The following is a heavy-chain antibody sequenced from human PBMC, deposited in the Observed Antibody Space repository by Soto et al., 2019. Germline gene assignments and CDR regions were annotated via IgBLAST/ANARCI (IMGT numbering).Heavy chain of an antibody. CDR2: ISNDGNRQ. D-gene: IGHD5-12*01. CDR3: TRAYNGYPPGAFDI. V-gene: IGHV3-30-3*01. CDR1: GFSFSSQA. J-gene: IGHJ3*02. Sequence: GGSLSLSCVASGFSFSSQAMHWVRQAPSKGLEWVAAISNDGNRQLYAASVEGRLTISRDDSKTIAYLQMNSLKTEDTAVYYCTRAYNGYPPGAFDIWGQGTMVTVSS.